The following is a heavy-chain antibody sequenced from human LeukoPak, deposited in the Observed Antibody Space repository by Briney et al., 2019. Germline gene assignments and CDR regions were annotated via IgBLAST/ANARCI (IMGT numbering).Heavy chain of an antibody. Sequence: PSETLSLTCTLSSGSISRYYWSWIRQPPGRGREWMGYIYYSGSTNYTPSPKSRVTISVDTSKNQFSLKLNSLTAADTAVYYCARESVRWLQPLGYFDYWGQGTLVTVSS. J-gene: IGHJ4*02. V-gene: IGHV4-59*01. D-gene: IGHD5-24*01. CDR2: IYYSGST. CDR3: ARESVRWLQPLGYFDY. CDR1: SGSISRYY.